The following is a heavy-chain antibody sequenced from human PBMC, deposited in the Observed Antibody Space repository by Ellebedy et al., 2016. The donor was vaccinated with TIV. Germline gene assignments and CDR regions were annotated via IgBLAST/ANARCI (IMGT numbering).Heavy chain of an antibody. Sequence: AASVKVSCKASGYTFTSYDINWARQATGQGLEWMGWMNPNSGNTGYVQKFQGRVTMTRDTSTSTVYMELSSLRSEDTAVYYCASPRTHGRGRVYYYGMDVWGQGTTVTVSS. J-gene: IGHJ6*02. CDR3: ASPRTHGRGRVYYYGMDV. CDR2: MNPNSGNT. V-gene: IGHV1-8*01. CDR1: GYTFTSYD. D-gene: IGHD3-16*01.